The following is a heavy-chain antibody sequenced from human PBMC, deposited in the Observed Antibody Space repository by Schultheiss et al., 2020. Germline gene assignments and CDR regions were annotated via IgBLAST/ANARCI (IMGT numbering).Heavy chain of an antibody. V-gene: IGHV3-7*01. J-gene: IGHJ6*02. CDR1: GFMFSTYW. D-gene: IGHD4-17*01. CDR3: ARSGVGPVTRPYYYYYGMDV. Sequence: GGSLRLSCAASGFMFSTYWMSWVRQAPGKGLEWVANIKYDGSTKCYLDSVKGRFTISRDNAKNTLYLQMNSLRAEDTAVYYCARSGVGPVTRPYYYYYGMDVWGQGTTVTVSS. CDR2: IKYDGSTK.